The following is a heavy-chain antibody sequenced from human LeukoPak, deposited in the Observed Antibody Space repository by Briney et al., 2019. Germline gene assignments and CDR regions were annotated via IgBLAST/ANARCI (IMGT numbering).Heavy chain of an antibody. Sequence: ASVKVSCKASGYTFTSYDINWVRQATGQGLEWMGWMNPNSGNTGYAQKFQGRVTMTRNTSISTAYMELSSLRCEDTAVYYCARRAYYDFWSGYYYNWFDPWGQGTLVTVSS. J-gene: IGHJ5*02. D-gene: IGHD3-3*01. CDR2: MNPNSGNT. V-gene: IGHV1-8*01. CDR1: GYTFTSYD. CDR3: ARRAYYDFWSGYYYNWFDP.